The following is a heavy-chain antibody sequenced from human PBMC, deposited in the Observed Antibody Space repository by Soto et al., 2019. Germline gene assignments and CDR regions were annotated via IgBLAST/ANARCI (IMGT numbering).Heavy chain of an antibody. V-gene: IGHV1-3*01. Sequence: QVQLVQSGAEVKKPGASVKVSCKASGYTFTSYAMHWVRQAPGQRLEWMGWINAGNGNTKYSQKFQGRVTITRDTSASTAYMELSSLRSEDTAVYYCARDTSVADYYFDYWGQRTLVTVSS. CDR1: GYTFTSYA. CDR3: ARDTSVADYYFDY. CDR2: INAGNGNT. J-gene: IGHJ4*02. D-gene: IGHD6-19*01.